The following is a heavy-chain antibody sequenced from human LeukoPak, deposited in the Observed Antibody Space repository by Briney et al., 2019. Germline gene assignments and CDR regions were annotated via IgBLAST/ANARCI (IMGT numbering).Heavy chain of an antibody. J-gene: IGHJ4*02. Sequence: GGSLRLSCAASGFTFSNAWMSWVRQAPGKGLEWVGRIKSKTDGGTTDYAAPVKGRFTISRDDSKNTLYLQMNSLKTEDTDVYYCTTVMVYYDSSGSERYFDYWGQGTLVTVSS. D-gene: IGHD3-22*01. V-gene: IGHV3-15*01. CDR1: GFTFSNAW. CDR3: TTVMVYYDSSGSERYFDY. CDR2: IKSKTDGGTT.